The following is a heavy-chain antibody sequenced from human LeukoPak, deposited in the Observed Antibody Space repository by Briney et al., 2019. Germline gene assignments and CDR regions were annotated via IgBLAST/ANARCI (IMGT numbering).Heavy chain of an antibody. CDR1: GLTFSSYA. D-gene: IGHD1-26*01. V-gene: IGHV3-64*01. Sequence: GGSLRLPCAASGLTFSSYAMHWVRQAPGKGLEYVSAISSNGGSTYYANSVKGRFTISRDNSKNTLYLQMGSLRAEDMAVYYRAREGATLRPFDYWGQGTLVTVSS. CDR3: AREGATLRPFDY. J-gene: IGHJ4*02. CDR2: ISSNGGST.